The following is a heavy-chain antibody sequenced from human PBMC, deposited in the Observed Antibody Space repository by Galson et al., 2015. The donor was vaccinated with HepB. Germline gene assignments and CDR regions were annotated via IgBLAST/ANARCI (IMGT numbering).Heavy chain of an antibody. Sequence: SLRLSCAASGFTFSSYSMNWVRRVPGKGLEWVSYISSSSSTIYYADSVKGRFTISRDNAKNSLYLQMNSLRAEDTAVYYCARDPDSSPYYFDYWGQGTLVTVSS. D-gene: IGHD6-6*01. V-gene: IGHV3-48*01. CDR3: ARDPDSSPYYFDY. J-gene: IGHJ4*02. CDR1: GFTFSSYS. CDR2: ISSSSSTI.